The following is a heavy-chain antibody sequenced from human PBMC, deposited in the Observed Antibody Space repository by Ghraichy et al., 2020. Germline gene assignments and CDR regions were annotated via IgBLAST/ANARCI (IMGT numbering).Heavy chain of an antibody. J-gene: IGHJ4*02. Sequence: SVKVSCKASGGTFSSYAISWVRQAPGQGLEWMGGIIPIFGTANYAQKFQGRVTITADESTSTAYMELSSLRSEDTAVYYCARCITGTTAEAELDYWGQGTLVTVSS. CDR3: ARCITGTTAEAELDY. CDR1: GGTFSSYA. V-gene: IGHV1-69*13. D-gene: IGHD1-7*01. CDR2: IIPIFGTA.